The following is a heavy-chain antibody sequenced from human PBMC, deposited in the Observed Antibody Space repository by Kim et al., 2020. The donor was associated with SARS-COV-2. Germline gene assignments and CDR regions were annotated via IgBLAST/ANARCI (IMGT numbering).Heavy chain of an antibody. Sequence: SVKVSCKASGGTFSSYAISWVRQAPGQGLEWMGGIIPIFGTANYAQKFQGRVTITADESTSTAYMELSSLRSEDTAVYYCAREANYYDSSGSWFDPWGQGTLVTVSS. CDR1: GGTFSSYA. V-gene: IGHV1-69*13. D-gene: IGHD3-22*01. CDR2: IIPIFGTA. J-gene: IGHJ5*02. CDR3: AREANYYDSSGSWFDP.